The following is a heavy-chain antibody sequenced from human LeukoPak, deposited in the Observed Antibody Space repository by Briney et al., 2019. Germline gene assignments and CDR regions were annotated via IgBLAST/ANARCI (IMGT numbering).Heavy chain of an antibody. J-gene: IGHJ4*02. V-gene: IGHV3-21*01. CDR2: ISSSSSYI. Sequence: GRSLRLSCAASGFTFSSYSMNWVRQAPGKGLEWVSSISSSSSYIYYADSVKGRFTISRDNAKNSLYLQMNSLRAEDTAVYYCARARGYCSGGSCFSYVPYYFDYWGQGTLVTVSS. CDR1: GFTFSSYS. CDR3: ARARGYCSGGSCFSYVPYYFDY. D-gene: IGHD2-15*01.